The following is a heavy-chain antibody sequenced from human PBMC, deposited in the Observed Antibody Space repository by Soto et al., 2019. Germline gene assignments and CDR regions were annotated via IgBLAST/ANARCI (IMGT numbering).Heavy chain of an antibody. CDR2: IWYDGSNK. CDR3: ARAVGPFDY. Sequence: PGGSLRLSCAASGFTFSSYGMHWVRQAPGKGLDWVAVIWYDGSNKYYADSVKGRFTISRDNFKNTLYLQMDSLRVEDTAVYYCARAVGPFDYWGQGTLVTVSS. J-gene: IGHJ4*01. V-gene: IGHV3-33*08. D-gene: IGHD1-26*01. CDR1: GFTFSSYG.